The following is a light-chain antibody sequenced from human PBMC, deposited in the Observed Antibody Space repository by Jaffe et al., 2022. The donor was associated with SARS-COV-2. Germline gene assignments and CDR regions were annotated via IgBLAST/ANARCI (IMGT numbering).Light chain of an antibody. Sequence: DIQMTQSPSSLSASVGDRVTITCRASQSIGKYLNWYQQKPGKAPKLLIYGASSLQSGVPSRFSGSGSGTDYTLTINSLQPEDFATYYCQQAYTTVITFGQGTRLEIK. CDR3: QQAYTTVIT. V-gene: IGKV1-39*01. CDR2: GAS. J-gene: IGKJ5*01. CDR1: QSIGKY.